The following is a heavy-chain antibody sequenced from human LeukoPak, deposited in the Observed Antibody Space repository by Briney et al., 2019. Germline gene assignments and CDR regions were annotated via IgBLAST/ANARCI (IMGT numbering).Heavy chain of an antibody. D-gene: IGHD6-13*01. CDR1: GFTFSSYW. V-gene: IGHV3-30*18. CDR2: ISYVGNNK. CDR3: AKDLDIGAAGYYFDY. J-gene: IGHJ4*02. Sequence: GGSLRLSCAGSGFTFSSYWMNWVRQAPGKGLEWVAVISYVGNNKYYADSVKGRFTISRDNSKNTLYLQMNSLRPEDTAVYYCAKDLDIGAAGYYFDYWGQGTLVTVSS.